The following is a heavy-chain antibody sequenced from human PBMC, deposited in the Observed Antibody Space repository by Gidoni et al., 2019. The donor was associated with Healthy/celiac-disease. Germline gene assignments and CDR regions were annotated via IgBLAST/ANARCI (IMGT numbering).Heavy chain of an antibody. V-gene: IGHV3-30*03. D-gene: IGHD2-2*01. CDR3: AVLGYCSSTSCSYYYYYGMDV. CDR2: ISYDGSNK. J-gene: IGHJ6*02. Sequence: QVQLVESGGGVVQPGRSLRLSCAASGFTFRSYGMHWVRQAPGKGLEWVAVISYDGSNKYYADSVKGRFTISRDNSKNTLYLQMNSLRAEDTAVYYCAVLGYCSSTSCSYYYYYGMDVWGQGTTVTVSS. CDR1: GFTFRSYG.